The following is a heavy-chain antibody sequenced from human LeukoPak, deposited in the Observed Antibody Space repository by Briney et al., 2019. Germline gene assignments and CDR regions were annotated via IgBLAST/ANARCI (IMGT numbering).Heavy chain of an antibody. CDR2: ISAYNGYT. CDR3: ARGPNIAAAGIYVY. Sequence: GASVKVSCKASGYTFTSYGISWVRQAPGQGLEWMGWISAYNGYTNYAQKLQGRVAMTTDTSTSTAYMELRSLRSDDTAMYYCARGPNIAAAGIYVYWGQGTLVTVSS. D-gene: IGHD6-13*01. CDR1: GYTFTSYG. J-gene: IGHJ4*02. V-gene: IGHV1-18*01.